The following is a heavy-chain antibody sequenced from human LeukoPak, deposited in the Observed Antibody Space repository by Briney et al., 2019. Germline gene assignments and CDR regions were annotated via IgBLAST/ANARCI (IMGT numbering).Heavy chain of an antibody. D-gene: IGHD2/OR15-2a*01. Sequence: SETLSLTCTVSGDSISSYYWRWIRQPPGKGLEGLGYIYTSGSTNYNPSLKSRFTISLDTSKSQFSLKLSSVTAADTAVYYCARRPPSTYWYFDLWGRGTLVTVSS. V-gene: IGHV4-4*09. J-gene: IGHJ2*01. CDR1: GDSISSYY. CDR3: ARRPPSTYWYFDL. CDR2: IYTSGST.